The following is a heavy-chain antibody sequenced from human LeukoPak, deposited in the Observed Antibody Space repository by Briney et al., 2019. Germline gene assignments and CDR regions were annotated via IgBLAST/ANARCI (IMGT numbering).Heavy chain of an antibody. CDR2: TNTDASST. J-gene: IGHJ4*02. D-gene: IGHD3-10*01. CDR1: GFTLSDYW. Sequence: GGSLRLSCTASGFTLSDYWMHWVRQAPGKGLVWVSRTNTDASSTSYADSVKGRFTISRDNTKNTVYLQMDSLRAEDTAVYYCARGMTYYYGSGKFDYWGQGSLVTVSS. CDR3: ARGMTYYYGSGKFDY. V-gene: IGHV3-74*01.